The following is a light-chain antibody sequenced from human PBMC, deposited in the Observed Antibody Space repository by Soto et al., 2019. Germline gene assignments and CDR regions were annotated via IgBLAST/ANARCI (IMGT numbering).Light chain of an antibody. CDR1: QSVSSSY. CDR3: QQFGSSPPDT. V-gene: IGKV3-20*01. CDR2: GAS. Sequence: EIVLTQSPGTLSLSPGERATLSCRASQSVSSSYLAWYQQKPGLAPRLLIYGASSRATGIPDRFSGSGSGTDFTLTISRLEPEDFAVYYCQQFGSSPPDTFGQGTKLEIK. J-gene: IGKJ2*01.